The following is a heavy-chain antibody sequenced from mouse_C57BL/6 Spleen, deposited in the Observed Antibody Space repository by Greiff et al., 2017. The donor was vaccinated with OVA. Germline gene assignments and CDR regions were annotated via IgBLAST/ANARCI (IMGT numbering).Heavy chain of an antibody. CDR2: IYPGDGDT. J-gene: IGHJ4*01. CDR1: GYAFSSSW. Sequence: QVQLQQSGPELVKPGASVKISCKASGYAFSSSWMNWVKQRPGKGLEWIGRIYPGDGDTNYNGKFMGKATLTADKSSSTAYMQLSSLTSEDSAVYFCARGHYYYAMDYWGQGTSVTVSS. CDR3: ARGHYYYAMDY. V-gene: IGHV1-82*01. D-gene: IGHD1-1*01.